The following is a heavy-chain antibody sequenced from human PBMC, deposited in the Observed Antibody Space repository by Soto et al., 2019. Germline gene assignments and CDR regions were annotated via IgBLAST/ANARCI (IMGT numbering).Heavy chain of an antibody. Sequence: SETPSLTCTVSGGSISSGDYYWSWIRQPPGKGLEWIGYIYYSGSTYYNPSLKSRVTITVDTSKNQFSLKLSSVTAADTAVYYCARESNSGSEYAGYLGQGTRVT. CDR2: IYYSGST. J-gene: IGHJ1*01. V-gene: IGHV4-30-4*01. CDR3: ARESNSGSEYAGY. CDR1: GGSISSGDYY. D-gene: IGHD1-26*01.